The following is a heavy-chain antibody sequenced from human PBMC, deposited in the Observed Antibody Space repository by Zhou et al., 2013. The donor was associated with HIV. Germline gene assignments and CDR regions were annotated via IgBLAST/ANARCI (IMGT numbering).Heavy chain of an antibody. J-gene: IGHJ5*02. V-gene: IGHV1-69*04. CDR3: ASEERESVGVTLSDWFDP. CDR1: GGTFSSYA. Sequence: QVQLVQSGAEVKKPGSSVNVSCKASGGTFSSYASAGCDRPLDKGLSGWEDHPMFGIANYAQKFQGRVTITADKSTSTAYMELSSLRSEDTAVYYCASEERESVGVTLSDWFDPWGQGTLVTVSS. CDR2: HPMFGIA. D-gene: IGHD1-26*01.